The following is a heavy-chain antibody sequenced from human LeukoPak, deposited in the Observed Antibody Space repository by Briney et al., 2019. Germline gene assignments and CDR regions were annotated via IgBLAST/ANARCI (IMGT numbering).Heavy chain of an antibody. CDR3: AGGISGIDY. J-gene: IGHJ4*02. CDR2: TSGSDGRT. CDR1: GFTFSNYA. V-gene: IGHV3-23*01. D-gene: IGHD3-10*01. Sequence: GGSLRLSCAASGFTFSNYAMSWVRQAPGKGLEWVSTTSGSDGRTYYADSVKGRFTISRDNSKNTLYLQMNSLRAEDTAVYYCAGGISGIDYWGQGTLVTVSS.